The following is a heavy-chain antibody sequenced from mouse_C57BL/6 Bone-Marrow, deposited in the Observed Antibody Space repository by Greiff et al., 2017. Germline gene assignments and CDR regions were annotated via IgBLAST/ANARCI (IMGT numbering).Heavy chain of an antibody. J-gene: IGHJ3*01. CDR2: ISSGGSYT. Sequence: EVHLVESGGDLVKPGGSLKLSCAASGFTFSSYGMSWVRQTPDKRLEWVGTISSGGSYTYYPDSVKGRFTISRDTATNTLYLQMSSLKSEDTAMYYGTRQGFAYWGQGTVVTVSA. V-gene: IGHV5-6*01. CDR1: GFTFSSYG. CDR3: TRQGFAY.